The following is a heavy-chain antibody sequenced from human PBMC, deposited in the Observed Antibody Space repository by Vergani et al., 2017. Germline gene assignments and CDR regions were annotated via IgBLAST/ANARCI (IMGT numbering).Heavy chain of an antibody. V-gene: IGHV4-34*11. CDR1: GGSFSSYY. CDR2: IYYSGST. D-gene: IGHD4-23*01. CDR3: ARETPGYGGTYYFDY. Sequence: QVQLQQWGAGLLKPSETLSLTCAVYGGSFSSYYWSWIRQPPGKGLEWIGYIYYSGSTNYNPSLKSRVTISVDKSKTQFSLKLSSVTAADTAVYYGARETPGYGGTYYFDYWGQGTLVTVSS. J-gene: IGHJ4*02.